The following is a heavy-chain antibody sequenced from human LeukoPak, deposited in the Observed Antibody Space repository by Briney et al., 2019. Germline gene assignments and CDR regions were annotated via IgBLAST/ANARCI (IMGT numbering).Heavy chain of an antibody. CDR2: ISGSGAGT. J-gene: IGHJ4*02. V-gene: IGHV3-23*01. CDR3: AKMVREFYTISYYFDY. Sequence: AGGSLRLSCAVSGFTFSSYAMNWVRQAPGEGLEWVSGISGSGAGTYYADSVKGRFTISRDNSKNTLYLQMNSLRAEDTAVYYCAKMVREFYTISYYFDYWGQGTLVTISS. D-gene: IGHD2-8*01. CDR1: GFTFSSYA.